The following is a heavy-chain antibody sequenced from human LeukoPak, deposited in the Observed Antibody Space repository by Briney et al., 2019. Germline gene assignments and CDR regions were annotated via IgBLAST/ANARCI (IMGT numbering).Heavy chain of an antibody. D-gene: IGHD3-10*01. CDR3: ARDQPHYGSGSYYDY. Sequence: GGSLRPSCAASGFTFSSYSMNWVRQAPGKGLEWVSSISSSSSYIYYADSVKGRFTISRDNAKNSLYLQMNSLRAEDTAVYYCARDQPHYGSGSYYDYWGQGTLVTVSS. CDR1: GFTFSSYS. J-gene: IGHJ4*02. CDR2: ISSSSSYI. V-gene: IGHV3-21*01.